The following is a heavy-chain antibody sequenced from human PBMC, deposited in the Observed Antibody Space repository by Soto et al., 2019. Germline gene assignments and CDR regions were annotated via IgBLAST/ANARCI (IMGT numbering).Heavy chain of an antibody. D-gene: IGHD6-13*01. J-gene: IGHJ3*02. CDR1: GGTFSSYA. CDR2: IIPIFGTA. CDR3: ARDIAAAGSSDAFDI. Sequence: SVKVSCKASGGTFSSYAISWVRQAPGQGLEWMGGIIPIFGTANYAQKFQGRVTITADESTSTAYMELSSLRSEDTAAYYCARDIAAAGSSDAFDIWGQGTMVTVSS. V-gene: IGHV1-69*13.